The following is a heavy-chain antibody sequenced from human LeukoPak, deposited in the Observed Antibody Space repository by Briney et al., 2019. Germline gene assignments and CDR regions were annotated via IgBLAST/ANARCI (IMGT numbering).Heavy chain of an antibody. CDR1: GGSISSGGYY. Sequence: SETLSLTCTVSGGSISSGGYYWSWIRQHPGKGLEWIGYIYYSGSTYYNPSLKSRVTISVDTSKNQFSLKLSSVTAADTAVYYCARVEGYCSSNSCSLYRHFGYWGQGVLVTVSS. V-gene: IGHV4-31*03. D-gene: IGHD2-2*01. CDR3: ARVEGYCSSNSCSLYRHFGY. J-gene: IGHJ4*02. CDR2: IYYSGST.